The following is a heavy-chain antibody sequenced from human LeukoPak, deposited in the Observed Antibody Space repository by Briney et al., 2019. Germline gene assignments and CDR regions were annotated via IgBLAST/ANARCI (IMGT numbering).Heavy chain of an antibody. J-gene: IGHJ4*02. CDR3: ARPYDTRGYFPDY. CDR2: IYHSGST. D-gene: IGHD3-22*01. CDR1: GGSISSGGYS. V-gene: IGHV4-30-2*01. Sequence: SQTLSLTCAVSGGSISSGGYSWSWIRQPPGKGLEWIGYIYHSGSTYYNPSLKSRVTISVDRSKNQFSLKLSSVTAADTAVYYCARPYDTRGYFPDYWGQGTLVTVSS.